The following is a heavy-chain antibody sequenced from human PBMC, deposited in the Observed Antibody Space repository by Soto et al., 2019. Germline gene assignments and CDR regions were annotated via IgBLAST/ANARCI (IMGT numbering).Heavy chain of an antibody. J-gene: IGHJ6*02. Sequence: LRLSCAASGFAFSSYAMSWVRQAPGKGLEWVSAISGSGGSTYYADSVKGRFTISRDNSKDTLYLQMNSLRAEDTAVYYCAKDIVVQPVKLYYYCRDVWDQETTVT. D-gene: IGHD2-15*01. CDR1: GFAFSSYA. CDR2: ISGSGGST. V-gene: IGHV3-23*01. CDR3: AKDIVVQPVKLYYYCRDV.